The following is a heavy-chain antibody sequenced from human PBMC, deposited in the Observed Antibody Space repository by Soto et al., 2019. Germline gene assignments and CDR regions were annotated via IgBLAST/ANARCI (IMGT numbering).Heavy chain of an antibody. Sequence: PGGSLRLSCVASGITFGSRAMSWVRQAPGEGLEWVSAITDTGGETKYADSVRGRFTISRDNSKNTLYLQMSRLRAEESALYYCAKRREGGYYIFDYWGQGNPVTVSS. D-gene: IGHD3-10*01. CDR2: ITDTGGET. CDR3: AKRREGGYYIFDY. CDR1: GITFGSRA. V-gene: IGHV3-23*01. J-gene: IGHJ4*02.